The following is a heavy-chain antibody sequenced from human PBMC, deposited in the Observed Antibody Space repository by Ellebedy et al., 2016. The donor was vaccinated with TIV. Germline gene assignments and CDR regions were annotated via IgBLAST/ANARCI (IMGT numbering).Heavy chain of an antibody. Sequence: PGGSLRLSCVGSGFTFETYAMTWVRQSPGKGLEWVSSISGSGGTTYYADSVRGRFTISRDNSNETVFLQLSSLRAEDTAFYFCARDFYGSGRNSWFASWGQGTLVTVSS. CDR2: ISGSGGTT. D-gene: IGHD3-10*01. V-gene: IGHV3-23*01. J-gene: IGHJ5*01. CDR3: ARDFYGSGRNSWFAS. CDR1: GFTFETYA.